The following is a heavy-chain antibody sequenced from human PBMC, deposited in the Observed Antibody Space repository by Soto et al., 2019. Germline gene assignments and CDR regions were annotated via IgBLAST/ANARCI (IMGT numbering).Heavy chain of an antibody. CDR1: GFLLSNYA. V-gene: IGHV3-30*14. CDR2: ISFDGSRT. D-gene: IGHD3-22*01. CDR3: GREQNSGYYRTADY. J-gene: IGHJ4*02. Sequence: QVQLVESGGGVVQPGRSLRLSCAASGFLLSNYAMHWVRQAPGKGLEWLGVISFDGSRTHYAGSMEGRFSISSDTSKNTLYLQMNRRRAEDTALYFCGREQNSGYYRTADYWGQGTLVTVSS.